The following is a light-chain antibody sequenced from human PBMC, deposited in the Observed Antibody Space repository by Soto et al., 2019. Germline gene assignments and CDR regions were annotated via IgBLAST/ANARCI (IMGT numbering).Light chain of an antibody. V-gene: IGKV3-20*01. CDR3: QQYGYSPPT. Sequence: ENVLTQSPGTLSLSPGERATLSCRASQSVSSTFFAWYQQKPGQALRLLLYAAASRATGITDRFSGSGSGTDLTLTISRLEPEDFAVYYCQQYGYSPPTFGQGTNLHIK. CDR1: QSVSSTF. CDR2: AAA. J-gene: IGKJ2*01.